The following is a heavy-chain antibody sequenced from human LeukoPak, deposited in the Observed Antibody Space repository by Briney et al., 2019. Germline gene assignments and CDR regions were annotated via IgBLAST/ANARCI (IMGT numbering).Heavy chain of an antibody. V-gene: IGHV4-59*01. CDR2: TYYSGST. D-gene: IGHD3-9*01. CDR1: GGSISSYY. CDR3: ASGKRELRYFDWSYRAVGNWFDP. J-gene: IGHJ5*02. Sequence: SETLSLTCTVSGGSISSYYWSWIRQPPGKGLEWIGDTYYSGSTNYNPSPKSRVTISVDTAKIQFSLKLSSVTAADTAVYYCASGKRELRYFDWSYRAVGNWFDPWGQGTLVTVSS.